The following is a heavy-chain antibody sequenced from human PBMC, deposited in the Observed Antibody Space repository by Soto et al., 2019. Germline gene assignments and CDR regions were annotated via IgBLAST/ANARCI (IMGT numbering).Heavy chain of an antibody. CDR3: ARHAVGGDYVEYFQH. CDR2: IYYSGST. V-gene: IGHV4-39*01. CDR1: GGSISSSSYY. J-gene: IGHJ1*01. Sequence: PSETLSLTCTVSGGSISSSSYYWGWIRQPPGKGLEWIGSIYYSGSTYYNPSLKSRVTISVDTSKNQFSLKLSSVTAADTAVYYCARHAVGGDYVEYFQHWGQGTLVTVSS. D-gene: IGHD4-17*01.